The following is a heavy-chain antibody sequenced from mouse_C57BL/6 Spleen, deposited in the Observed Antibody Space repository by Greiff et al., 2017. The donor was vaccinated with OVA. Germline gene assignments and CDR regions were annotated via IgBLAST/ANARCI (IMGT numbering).Heavy chain of an antibody. Sequence: VQLQQSGPGLVQPSQSLSITCTVSGFSLTSYGVHWVRQSPGTGLEWLGVIWSGGSTDYNAAFISRLSISKDNSKSQVFFKMNILQADDTSIYYCARKNSNYGYYDAMDYWGQGTSVTVSS. CDR3: ARKNSNYGYYDAMDY. CDR2: IWSGGST. CDR1: GFSLTSYG. D-gene: IGHD2-5*01. J-gene: IGHJ4*01. V-gene: IGHV2-2*01.